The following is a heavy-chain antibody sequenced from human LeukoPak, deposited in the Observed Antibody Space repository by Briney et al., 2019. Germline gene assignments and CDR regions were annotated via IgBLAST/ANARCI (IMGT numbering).Heavy chain of an antibody. CDR3: ARDLGAVAGKELNWFDP. CDR1: GFTFSSYS. J-gene: IGHJ5*02. D-gene: IGHD6-19*01. Sequence: GGSLRLSCAASGFTFSSYSMNWVRQTPGKGLEWVSSISSSSSYIYYADSVKGRFTISRDNAKNSLYLQMNSLRAEDTAVYYCARDLGAVAGKELNWFDPWGQGTLVTVSS. CDR2: ISSSSSYI. V-gene: IGHV3-21*01.